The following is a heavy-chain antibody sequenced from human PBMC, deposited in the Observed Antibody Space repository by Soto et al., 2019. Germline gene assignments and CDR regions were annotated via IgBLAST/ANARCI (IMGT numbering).Heavy chain of an antibody. V-gene: IGHV3-33*01. J-gene: IGHJ6*02. CDR1: GVAFSNFG. CDR2: GWYDGSSK. CDR3: ARESDSNYDGMDV. Sequence: GGSLRLTCEASGVAFSNFGMNWVRQAPGKGLEGVARGWYDGSSKYYVDSVKGRFNISRDKSNETVDLQMKRRRDEDRGVYFCARESDSNYDGMDVWGQGTTVTVSS. D-gene: IGHD4-4*01.